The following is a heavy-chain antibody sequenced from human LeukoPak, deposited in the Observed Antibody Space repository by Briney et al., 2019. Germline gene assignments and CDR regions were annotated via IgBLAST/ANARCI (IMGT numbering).Heavy chain of an antibody. CDR2: INDSENT. CDR3: AGGHRNWLLSWFDP. V-gene: IGHV4-34*01. Sequence: SETLSLTCAVYGGSFSGSYWSWIRQPPGKGLEWMGEINDSENTNYNPSLKSRVTISIDTSKNQFSLTLTSVTAAATDVYYCAGGHRNWLLSWFDPWGRGTLVTVSS. D-gene: IGHD3-9*01. J-gene: IGHJ5*02. CDR1: GGSFSGSY.